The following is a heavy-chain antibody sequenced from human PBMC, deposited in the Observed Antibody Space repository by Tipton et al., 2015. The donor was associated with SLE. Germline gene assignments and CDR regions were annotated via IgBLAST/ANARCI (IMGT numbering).Heavy chain of an antibody. CDR2: LYYSGST. CDR3: VTGGLGYGMGV. V-gene: IGHV4-39*07. D-gene: IGHD3-16*01. CDR1: GGSISSISYY. Sequence: LRLSCTVSGGSISSISYYWGWTRQPPGKGLEWIGSLYYSGSTYYNPSLKSRVNTSVDTFKNQFSLNLSSVTAADTAVYYCVTGGLGYGMGVWGPGTTVTVSS. J-gene: IGHJ6*02.